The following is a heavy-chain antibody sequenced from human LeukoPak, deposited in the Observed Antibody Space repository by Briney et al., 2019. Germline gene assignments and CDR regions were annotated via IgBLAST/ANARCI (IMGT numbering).Heavy chain of an antibody. CDR3: ARGPLYDITGSYGL. CDR1: GFTFSAHT. V-gene: IGHV3-48*01. D-gene: IGHD2-8*01. CDR2: IGSSGITI. J-gene: IGHJ4*02. Sequence: GGSLTLSCAASGFTFSAHTMNWVRLAPGKGLQWVSYIGSSGITIYYAHSVEGRFTISRDNAKNSLYLQMSSLRVEDTAVYYCARGPLYDITGSYGLWGQGTLVTVSS.